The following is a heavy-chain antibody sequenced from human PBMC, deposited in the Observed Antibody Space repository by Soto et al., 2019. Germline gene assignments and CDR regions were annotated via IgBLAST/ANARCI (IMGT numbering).Heavy chain of an antibody. D-gene: IGHD6-6*01. Sequence: SETLSLTCTVSGGSISSYYWSWIRQPPGKGLEWIGYIYYSGSTNYNPSLKSRVTISVDTSKNQFSLKLSSVTAADTAVYYCARGGAARPDYDYYGMDVWGQGTTVTVSS. J-gene: IGHJ6*02. V-gene: IGHV4-59*01. CDR3: ARGGAARPDYDYYGMDV. CDR1: GGSISSYY. CDR2: IYYSGST.